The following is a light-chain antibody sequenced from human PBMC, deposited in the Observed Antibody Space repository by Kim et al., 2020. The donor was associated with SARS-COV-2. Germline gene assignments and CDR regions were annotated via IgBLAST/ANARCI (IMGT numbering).Light chain of an antibody. CDR1: NIGSKR. CDR3: QVCDSGVV. V-gene: IGLV3-21*04. Sequence: VSVAPGKTARITCGGNNIGSKRVHWYQQKPGKAPVLVIYYDSDRPSGIPERFSGSNSGNTATLTISRVEAGDEADYYCQVCDSGVVFGGGTQLTVL. CDR2: YDS. J-gene: IGLJ2*01.